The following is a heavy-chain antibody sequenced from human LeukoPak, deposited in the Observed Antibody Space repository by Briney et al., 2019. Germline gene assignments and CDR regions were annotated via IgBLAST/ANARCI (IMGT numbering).Heavy chain of an antibody. J-gene: IGHJ3*02. V-gene: IGHV4-39*01. CDR1: GGSISSSSYY. CDR3: ARHSRSGYSGYENAFDI. CDR2: IYYSGST. Sequence: SETLSLTCTVSGGSISSSSYYWDWFRQPPGKGLEWIGSIYYSGSTYYNPSHKSRVTISVDTSKNQFSLKLSSVTAADTAVYYCARHSRSGYSGYENAFDIWGQGTMVTVSS. D-gene: IGHD5-12*01.